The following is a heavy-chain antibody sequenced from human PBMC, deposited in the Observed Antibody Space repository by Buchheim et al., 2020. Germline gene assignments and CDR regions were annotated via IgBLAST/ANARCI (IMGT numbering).Heavy chain of an antibody. J-gene: IGHJ4*02. CDR3: AKGSAYGGREGYFDY. CDR2: IYYSGST. D-gene: IGHD4-23*01. V-gene: IGHV4-59*01. CDR1: GGSISSYY. Sequence: QVQLQESGPGLVKPSETLSLTCTVSGGSISSYYWSWIRQPPGKGLEWIGYIYYSGSTNYNPSLKSRVTISVDTSKNQFSLKLSSVTAADTAVYYCAKGSAYGGREGYFDYWGQGTL.